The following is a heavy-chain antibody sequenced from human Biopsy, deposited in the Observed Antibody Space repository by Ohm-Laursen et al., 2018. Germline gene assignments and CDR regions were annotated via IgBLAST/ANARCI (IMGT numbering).Heavy chain of an antibody. Sequence: SLRLSCSASRFTVYNNYMTWVRQAPGKGLEWVSSLHDRGVTYYADSVKGRFTISGDNSKNTLYLQMNGLRAEDTAVYFCQGGHLPPGQFYGVDAWGQGTTVTVSS. CDR2: LHDRGVT. V-gene: IGHV3-53*01. CDR3: QGGHLPPGQFYGVDA. CDR1: RFTVYNNY. D-gene: IGHD3-16*01. J-gene: IGHJ6*02.